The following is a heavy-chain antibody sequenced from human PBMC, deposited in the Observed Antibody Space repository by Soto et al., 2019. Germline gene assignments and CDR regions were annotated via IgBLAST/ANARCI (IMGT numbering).Heavy chain of an antibody. Sequence: EVQLVESGGGLVQPGGSLRLSCVASEFTFSNYWMHWARQAPGKGLEWVSRTNGNGSTRNYADSLKGPFTISRDNVNNMVYLQMNSLRVEDTAVYYCARDICISYWGQGTLVTVSS. V-gene: IGHV3-74*01. J-gene: IGHJ4*02. CDR3: ARDICISY. CDR2: TNGNGSTR. D-gene: IGHD2-8*01. CDR1: EFTFSNYW.